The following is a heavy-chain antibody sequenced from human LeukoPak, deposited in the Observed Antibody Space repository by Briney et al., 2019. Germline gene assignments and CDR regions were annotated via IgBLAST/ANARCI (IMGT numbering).Heavy chain of an antibody. J-gene: IGHJ4*02. V-gene: IGHV3-7*01. D-gene: IGHD3-10*01. CDR3: ARGVGRVRGVPIDY. Sequence: NIKQDGSETYYVDSVKGRFTISRDNAKNSLYLQVSSLRAEDTAVYYCARGVGRVRGVPIDYWGQGTLVTVSS. CDR2: IKQDGSET.